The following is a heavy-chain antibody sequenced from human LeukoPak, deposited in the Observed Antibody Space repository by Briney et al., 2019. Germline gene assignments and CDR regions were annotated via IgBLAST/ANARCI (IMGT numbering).Heavy chain of an antibody. D-gene: IGHD2/OR15-2a*01. CDR1: GYTFTSYY. CDR2: INPSGGST. CDR3: ARKNKGLDV. J-gene: IGHJ6*04. Sequence: ASVKVSCKASGYTFTSYYMHWVRQAPGQGLEWMGIINPSGGSTSYAQKFQGRVTMTRDTSISTAYMELSRLRSDDTAVYYCARKNKGLDVWGKGTTVTVSS. V-gene: IGHV1-46*01.